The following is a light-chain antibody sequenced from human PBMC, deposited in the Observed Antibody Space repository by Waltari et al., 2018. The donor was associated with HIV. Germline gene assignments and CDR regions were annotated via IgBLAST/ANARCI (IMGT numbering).Light chain of an antibody. CDR1: TSTIGRKD. J-gene: IGLJ1*01. V-gene: IGLV1-47*01. CDR2: RTN. CDR3: AAWDDTLSSYV. Sequence: QSVLTQPPSASGTPGQRVTTSCSGYTSTIGRKDVSGFQHLPGTAPKLLIYRTNQRRSGVPDRFSGSKSGTSASLAISGLRSDDEADYYCAAWDDTLSSYVFGTGTTVTV.